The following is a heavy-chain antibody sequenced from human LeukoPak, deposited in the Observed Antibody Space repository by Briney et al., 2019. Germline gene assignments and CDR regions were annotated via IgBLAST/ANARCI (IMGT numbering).Heavy chain of an antibody. J-gene: IGHJ4*02. D-gene: IGHD3/OR15-3a*01. CDR3: AKYRLIWLPAPVFDY. CDR1: GFTSSSYW. Sequence: PGGSLRLSCAASGFTSSSYWMSWVRQAPGKGLEWVANIKEDGSEKYYVDSVKGRFTISRDHAKNSLFLQMNSLRVDDTAVYYCAKYRLIWLPAPVFDYWGQGTLVTVSS. CDR2: IKEDGSEK. V-gene: IGHV3-7*01.